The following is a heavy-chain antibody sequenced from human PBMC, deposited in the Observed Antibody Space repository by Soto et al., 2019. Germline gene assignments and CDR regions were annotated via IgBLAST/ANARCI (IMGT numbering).Heavy chain of an antibody. CDR2: INPNSGVT. CDR1: GYTFIGYY. CDR3: ARDHWSDP. J-gene: IGHJ5*02. Sequence: ASVKVSCKASGYTFIGYYIHWVRQAPGQGPEWMGSINPNSGVTNYAQRFQGRVTMTRDTSITTVYMELRSLRSDDTAVYFCARDHWSDPWGQGTLVTVSS. V-gene: IGHV1-2*02.